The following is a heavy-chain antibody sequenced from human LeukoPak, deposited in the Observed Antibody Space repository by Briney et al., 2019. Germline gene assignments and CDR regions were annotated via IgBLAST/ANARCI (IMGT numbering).Heavy chain of an antibody. CDR3: AREGLWEVQFNYYYMDV. Sequence: PGGSLTLSCAASKFSFSSYTMHWVRQAPGNGLEWVAVISYDGSNKYYTDSVKGRFTISRDNSKDTLYLHMDSLRAEDTAVYYCAREGLWEVQFNYYYMDVWGKGTTVTVSS. J-gene: IGHJ6*03. CDR2: ISYDGSNK. D-gene: IGHD1-26*01. V-gene: IGHV3-30*04. CDR1: KFSFSSYT.